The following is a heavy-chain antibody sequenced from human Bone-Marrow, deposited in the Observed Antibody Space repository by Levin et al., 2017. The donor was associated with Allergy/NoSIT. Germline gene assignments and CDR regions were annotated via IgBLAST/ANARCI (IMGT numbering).Heavy chain of an antibody. D-gene: IGHD3-22*01. V-gene: IGHV5-10-1*01. CDR3: ARTPDDTYYYDPSGYSTFDY. J-gene: IGHJ4*02. CDR1: GYKFTNYW. Sequence: NPGESLKISCKGSGYKFTNYWISWVRQVPGKGLEWMGRIDPGGSHTDYSPSFQGHVTISADKSINTAYLQWLSLRASDTAMYFCARTPDDTYYYDPSGYSTFDYWGQGALVTVSS. CDR2: IDPGGSHT.